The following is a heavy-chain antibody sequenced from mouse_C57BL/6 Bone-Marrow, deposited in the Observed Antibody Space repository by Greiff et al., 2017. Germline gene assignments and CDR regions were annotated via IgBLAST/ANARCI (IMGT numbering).Heavy chain of an antibody. V-gene: IGHV5-17*01. CDR3: ARDYYGHYYAMDY. Sequence: DVKLVESGGGLVQPGGSLKLSCAASGFTFSDYGMHWVRQAPEKGLEWVAYISSGSSTIYNADTVKGRFTISRDNAKNTLFLQMTSLRSEDTAMYYCARDYYGHYYAMDYWGQGTSVTVSS. CDR1: GFTFSDYG. CDR2: ISSGSSTI. D-gene: IGHD1-1*01. J-gene: IGHJ4*01.